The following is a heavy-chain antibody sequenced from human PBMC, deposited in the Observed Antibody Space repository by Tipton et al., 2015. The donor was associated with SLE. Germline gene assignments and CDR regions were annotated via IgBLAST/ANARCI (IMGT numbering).Heavy chain of an antibody. CDR2: IYYSGST. Sequence: GLVKPSETLSLTCTVSGGSISSSSYYWGWIRQPPGKGLEWIGSIYYSGSTYYNPSLKSRVTISVDTSKNQFSLKLSSVTAADTAVYYCAREDYDSSGHSRYFDYWGQGTLVTVSS. V-gene: IGHV4-39*07. D-gene: IGHD3-22*01. J-gene: IGHJ4*02. CDR1: GGSISSSSYY. CDR3: AREDYDSSGHSRYFDY.